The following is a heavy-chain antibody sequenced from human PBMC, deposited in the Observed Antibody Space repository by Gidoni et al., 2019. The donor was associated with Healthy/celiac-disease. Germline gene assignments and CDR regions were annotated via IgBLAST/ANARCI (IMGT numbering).Heavy chain of an antibody. V-gene: IGHV3-11*01. J-gene: IGHJ4*02. D-gene: IGHD3-16*01. Sequence: GLRWVSYISSSGSTIYYADSVKGRFTSSRDNAKNSLYLQMNSLRAEDTAVYYCARDWTADGERHLGGYWGQGTLVTVSS. CDR3: ARDWTADGERHLGGY. CDR2: ISSSGSTI.